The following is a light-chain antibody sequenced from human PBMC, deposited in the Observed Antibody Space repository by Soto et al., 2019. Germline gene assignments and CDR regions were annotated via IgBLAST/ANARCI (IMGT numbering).Light chain of an antibody. CDR2: INN. CDR1: NSNSGILI. CDR3: ETWDDILNGFNV. Sequence: QSVLSQPPSESGTPGQRVTMSCSGGNSNSGILIDNWTHHFLGTSPTLLIFINNHRPSGVPARYYSSKSRTTASLAISGIQSADEGDYYCETWDDILNGFNVFVTGTKVNVL. J-gene: IGLJ1*01. V-gene: IGLV1-44*01.